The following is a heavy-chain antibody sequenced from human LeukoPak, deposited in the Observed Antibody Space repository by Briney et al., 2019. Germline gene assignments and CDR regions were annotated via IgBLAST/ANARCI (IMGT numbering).Heavy chain of an antibody. D-gene: IGHD3-9*01. V-gene: IGHV4-61*02. J-gene: IGHJ4*02. CDR1: GGSISSGSYY. CDR3: ARGRRLGYYDILTGYYREGYFDY. Sequence: SETLSLTCTVSGGSISSGSYYWSWIRQPAGKGLEWIGRIYTSGSTNYNPSLKSRVTISVDTSKNQFSLKLSSVTAADTAVYYCARGRRLGYYDILTGYYREGYFDYWGQGTLVTVSS. CDR2: IYTSGST.